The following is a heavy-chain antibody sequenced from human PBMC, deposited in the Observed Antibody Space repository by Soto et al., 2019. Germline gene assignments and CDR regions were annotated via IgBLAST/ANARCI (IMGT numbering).Heavy chain of an antibody. V-gene: IGHV1-69*12. J-gene: IGHJ6*02. Sequence: QAQLVQSGAEVKKPGSSVRVSCKAPGGDFDNYDLSWVRRAPGQGLEWMGGIIPNFGSANYAPKFQGRVTITEDESMRTVSVEVRRRRSEHTSIDYCARGTMAQSGYYDHIYKITGAMDVWGQGTTVTVSS. CDR1: GGDFDNYD. CDR3: ARGTMAQSGYYDHIYKITGAMDV. CDR2: IIPNFGSA. D-gene: IGHD3-3*01.